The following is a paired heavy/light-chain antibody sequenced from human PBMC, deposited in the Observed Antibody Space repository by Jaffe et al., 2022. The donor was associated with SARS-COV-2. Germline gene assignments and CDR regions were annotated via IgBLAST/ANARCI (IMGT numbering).Heavy chain of an antibody. CDR1: GGSFSDYY. D-gene: IGHD3-16*01. CDR2: INHSGST. Sequence: QVQLQQWGAGLLKPSETLSLTCAVYGGSFSDYYWSWVRQPPGKGLEWIGEINHSGSTNYNATLKNRVTISVDTSKNHFSLRLSSVTAADTAVYYCARGRMGGFYRFFDYWGQGTLVTVSS. V-gene: IGHV4-34*01. J-gene: IGHJ4*02. CDR3: ARGRMGGFYRFFDY.
Light chain of an antibody. Sequence: QSALTQPASVSGSPGQSLTISCTGTSSDVGGYNFVSWYQQHPGKAPKLMIYDVSNRPSGVSNRFSGSKSGNTASLTISGLQAEDEADYYCSSYTSSSSFVFGTGTKVSVL. CDR1: SSDVGGYNF. CDR3: SSYTSSSSFV. J-gene: IGLJ1*01. V-gene: IGLV2-14*01. CDR2: DVS.